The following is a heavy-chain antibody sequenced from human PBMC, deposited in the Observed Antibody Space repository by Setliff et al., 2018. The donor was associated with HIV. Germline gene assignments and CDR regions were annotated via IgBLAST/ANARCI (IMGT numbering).Heavy chain of an antibody. CDR1: GFTFSKAW. J-gene: IGHJ1*01. CDR2: IKSKVDGETT. V-gene: IGHV3-15*05. D-gene: IGHD1-26*01. Sequence: GGSLRLSCAAAGFTFSKAWMSWFRQTPGKGLEWVGRIKSKVDGETTDHAAPVKGRFTVSRDDSENTLYLQMNSLKTEDTGVYYCTSEGHSFWSYFQHWGQGTLVTVSS. CDR3: TSEGHSFWSYFQH.